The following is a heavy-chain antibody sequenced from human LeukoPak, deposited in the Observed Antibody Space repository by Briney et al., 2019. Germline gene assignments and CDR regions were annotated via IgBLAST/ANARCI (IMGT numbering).Heavy chain of an antibody. CDR3: AKGGAVPAAILFDY. D-gene: IGHD2-2*01. Sequence: ASVKVSCKASGYTFTAYYMHWVRQAPGRGLEWMGIINPSGGRTSYAQKFQGRVTLTRDTSTNTVYMQLSSLRFDDTAVYYCAKGGAVPAAILFDYWGQGTLVTVSS. CDR2: INPSGGRT. J-gene: IGHJ4*02. CDR1: GYTFTAYY. V-gene: IGHV1-46*01.